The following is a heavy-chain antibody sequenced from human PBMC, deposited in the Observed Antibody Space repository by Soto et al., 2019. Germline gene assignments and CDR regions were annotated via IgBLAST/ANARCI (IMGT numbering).Heavy chain of an antibody. CDR1: GGSISSSNW. CDR2: IYHSGST. V-gene: IGHV4-4*02. J-gene: IGHJ6*02. Sequence: SSETLSLTCAVSGGSISSSNWWSWVRQPPGKGLEWIGEIYHSGSTNYNPSLKSRVTISVDKSKNQFSLKLSSVTAADTAVYYCARGGGGAVDGNYYYYGMDVWGQGTTVTVSS. D-gene: IGHD6-19*01. CDR3: ARGGGGAVDGNYYYYGMDV.